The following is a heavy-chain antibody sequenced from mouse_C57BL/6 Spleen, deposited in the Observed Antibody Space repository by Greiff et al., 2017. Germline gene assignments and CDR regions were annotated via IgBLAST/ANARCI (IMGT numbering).Heavy chain of an antibody. CDR1: GFNIKDDY. CDR2: IDPENGDT. D-gene: IGHD2-4*01. V-gene: IGHV14-4*01. Sequence: VQLQQSGAELVRPGASVKLSCTASGFNIKDDYMHWVKQRPEQGLEWIGWIDPENGDTESASKFQGKATITADTSSNTAYLQLSSLTSEDTAVYYCTSTMITPFAYWGQGTLVTVSA. CDR3: TSTMITPFAY. J-gene: IGHJ3*01.